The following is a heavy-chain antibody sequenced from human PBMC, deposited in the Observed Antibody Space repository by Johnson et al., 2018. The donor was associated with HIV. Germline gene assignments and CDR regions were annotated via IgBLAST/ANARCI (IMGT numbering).Heavy chain of an antibody. CDR1: GFTFSSYA. J-gene: IGHJ3*02. D-gene: IGHD3-22*01. CDR2: INWNGVST. CDR3: ARAEYDSSGYMVGDAFDI. V-gene: IGHV3-20*04. Sequence: VQLLESGGGLVQPGGSLRLSCAASGFTFSSYAMSWVRQAPGKGLEWVCGINWNGVSTGYADSVKGRFTISRDNAKNSLYLQMDSLRGEDTALYYCARAEYDSSGYMVGDAFDIWGQGTMVTVSS.